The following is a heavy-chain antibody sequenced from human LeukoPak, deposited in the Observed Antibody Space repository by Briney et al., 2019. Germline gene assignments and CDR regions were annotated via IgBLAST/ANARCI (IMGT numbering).Heavy chain of an antibody. CDR1: GGSFSGYY. CDR2: INHSGST. V-gene: IGHV4-34*01. D-gene: IGHD3-3*01. J-gene: IGHJ6*03. CDR3: ARGRGDFWSGYSHYYYMDV. Sequence: SSETLSLTCAVYGGSFSGYYWSWIRQPPGKGLEWIGEINHSGSTYYNPSLKSRVTISVDTSKNQFSLKLSSVTAADTAVYYCARGRGDFWSGYSHYYYMDVWGKGTTVTVSS.